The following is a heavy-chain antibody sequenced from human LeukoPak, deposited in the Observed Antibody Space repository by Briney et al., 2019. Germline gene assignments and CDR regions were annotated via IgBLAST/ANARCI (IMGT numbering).Heavy chain of an antibody. J-gene: IGHJ6*03. V-gene: IGHV1-18*01. CDR2: ISAYNGNT. D-gene: IGHD5-12*01. Sequence: ASVKVSCTASGYTFTSYGISWVRQAPGQGLEWMGWISAYNGNTNYAQKLQGRVTMTTDTSTSTAYMELRSLRSDDTAVYYCARRLRYYYYYYMDVWGKGTTVTVSS. CDR1: GYTFTSYG. CDR3: ARRLRYYYYYYMDV.